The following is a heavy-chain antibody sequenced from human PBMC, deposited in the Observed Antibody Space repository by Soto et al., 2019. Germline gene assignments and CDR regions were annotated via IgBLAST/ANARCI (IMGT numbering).Heavy chain of an antibody. CDR3: ARGQRGAVAGRGRAYYYYYGMDV. CDR1: GGSISSGDYY. V-gene: IGHV4-30-4*01. D-gene: IGHD6-19*01. Sequence: SETLSLTCTFSGGSISSGDYYWSWIRQPPGKGLEWIGYIYYSGSTYYNPSLKSRVTISVDTSKNQFSLKLSSVTAADTAVYYCARGQRGAVAGRGRAYYYYYGMDVWGQGTTVTVSS. CDR2: IYYSGST. J-gene: IGHJ6*02.